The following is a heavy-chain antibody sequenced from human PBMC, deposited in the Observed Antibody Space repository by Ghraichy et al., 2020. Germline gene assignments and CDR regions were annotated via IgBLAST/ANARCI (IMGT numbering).Heavy chain of an antibody. V-gene: IGHV4-34*01. D-gene: IGHD3-3*01. J-gene: IGHJ4*02. Sequence: GSLSLTCAVYGGSFSGYYWSWIRQPPGKGLEWIGEINHSGSTNYNPSLKSRVTISVDTSKNQFSLKLSSVTAADTAVYYCARRYDFWSGYYPFDYWGQGTLVTVSS. CDR2: INHSGST. CDR1: GGSFSGYY. CDR3: ARRYDFWSGYYPFDY.